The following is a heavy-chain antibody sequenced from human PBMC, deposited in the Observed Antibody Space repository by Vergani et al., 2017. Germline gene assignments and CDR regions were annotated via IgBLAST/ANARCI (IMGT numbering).Heavy chain of an antibody. J-gene: IGHJ6*03. CDR1: GGSISSYY. Sequence: QVQLQESGPGLVKPSETLSLTCTVSGGSISSYYWSWIRQPPGKGLEWIGYIYYSGSTNYNPPLKSRVTLSVDTSKNQFSLKLSSVTAADTAVYYCARVYYDFWSTPRVYYYYIDVWGEGTSVTVSS. D-gene: IGHD3-3*01. CDR2: IYYSGST. V-gene: IGHV4-59*01. CDR3: ARVYYDFWSTPRVYYYYIDV.